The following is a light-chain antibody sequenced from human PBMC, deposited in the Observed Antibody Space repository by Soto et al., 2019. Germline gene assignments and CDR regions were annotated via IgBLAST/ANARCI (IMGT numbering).Light chain of an antibody. CDR1: SSDVCGYNY. V-gene: IGLV2-8*01. Sequence: QSVLTQPPSASGSPGQSVTISCTGTSSDVCGYNYVSWYQQHQGKAPKLMLYEATKRPSGVPHRFYGSKSGNTASLTVSGLQAEDEADYYCSSYAGSRYVFGTGTKVTVL. J-gene: IGLJ1*01. CDR2: EAT. CDR3: SSYAGSRYV.